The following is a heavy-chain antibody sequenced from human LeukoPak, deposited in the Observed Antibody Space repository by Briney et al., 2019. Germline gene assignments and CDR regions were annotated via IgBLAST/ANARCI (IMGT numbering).Heavy chain of an antibody. V-gene: IGHV1-18*04. CDR3: ARGPSVLLWFGEPNRFDY. D-gene: IGHD3-10*01. CDR1: GYTFTSYG. Sequence: ASVNLSCKSSGYTFTSYGISWVRQPPGQGLEWMGWVSAYNGNTNYAQKLQGRVTMTTDTSTSTAYMELRSLRSDDTAVYYCARGPSVLLWFGEPNRFDYWGQGTLVTVSS. CDR2: VSAYNGNT. J-gene: IGHJ4*02.